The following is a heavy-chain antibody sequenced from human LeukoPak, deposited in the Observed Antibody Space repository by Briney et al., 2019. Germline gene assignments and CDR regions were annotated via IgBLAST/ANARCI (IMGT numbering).Heavy chain of an antibody. V-gene: IGHV4-34*01. J-gene: IGHJ4*02. CDR3: TRMTTGHDY. Sequence: SETLSLTCAVSGVSFNNYYWSWVRQTPGKGLEWIGEINHSGYTNDSPSLKSRVTLSIDTSRRQFSLNLRSVTVADTGIYYCTRMTTGHDYWGQGTLVTVSS. D-gene: IGHD4-17*01. CDR2: INHSGYT. CDR1: GVSFNNYY.